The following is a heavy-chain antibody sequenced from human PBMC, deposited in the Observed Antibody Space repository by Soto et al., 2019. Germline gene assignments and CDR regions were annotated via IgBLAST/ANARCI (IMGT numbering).Heavy chain of an antibody. CDR1: GFTFSTYS. V-gene: IGHV3-48*02. D-gene: IGHD5-12*01. J-gene: IGHJ4*02. Sequence: EVQLVESGGGLVQPGGSLRLSCAASGFTFSTYSMNWVRQAPGKGLEWISYISSSSGTIYYADSVKGRFTISGDNAKNSLYLQMSSLRDEDTAVYYCARTRRYGYTSFDYWGQGTLVTVSS. CDR2: ISSSSGTI. CDR3: ARTRRYGYTSFDY.